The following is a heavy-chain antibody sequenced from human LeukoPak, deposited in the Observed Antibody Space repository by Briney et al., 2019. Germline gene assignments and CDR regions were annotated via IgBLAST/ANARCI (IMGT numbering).Heavy chain of an antibody. J-gene: IGHJ3*02. V-gene: IGHV3-66*01. CDR1: GFTVSSNY. CDR3: ASDYYDSSGYHNDAFDI. Sequence: PGGSLRLSCAASGFTVSSNYMSWVRQAPGKGLEWVSVIYSGGSTYYADSVKGRFTISRDNSKNTLYLQMNSLRAEDTAVYYCASDYYDSSGYHNDAFDIWGQGTMVTVSS. CDR2: IYSGGST. D-gene: IGHD3-22*01.